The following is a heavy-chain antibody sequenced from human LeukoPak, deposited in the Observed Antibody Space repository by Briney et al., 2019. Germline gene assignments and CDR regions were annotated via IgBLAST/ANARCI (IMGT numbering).Heavy chain of an antibody. J-gene: IGHJ3*02. V-gene: IGHV3-48*03. CDR1: GFTFSSYE. CDR2: ISSSGSTI. D-gene: IGHD3-10*01. Sequence: GGSLRLSCAASGFTFSSYEMNWVRQAPGKGLEWVSYISSSGSTIYYADSVKGRFTISRDNAKNSLYLQMNSLRAEDTAVYYCARSMGLLWFGEYFRGGAFDIWGQGTMVTVSS. CDR3: ARSMGLLWFGEYFRGGAFDI.